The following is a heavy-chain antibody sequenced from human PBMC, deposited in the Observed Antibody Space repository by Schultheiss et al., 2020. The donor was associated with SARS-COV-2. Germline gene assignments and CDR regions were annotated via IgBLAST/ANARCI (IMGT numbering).Heavy chain of an antibody. V-gene: IGHV4-4*07. CDR1: GGSISSYY. CDR2: IYTSGST. Sequence: SETLSLTCTVSGGSISSYYWSWIRQPAGKGLEWIGRIYTSGSTNYNPSLKSRVTISVDASKSQFSLKLSSVTAADTAVYYCARGGKGYSYGYWALDYWGQGTLVTVSS. CDR3: ARGGKGYSYGYWALDY. J-gene: IGHJ4*02. D-gene: IGHD5-18*01.